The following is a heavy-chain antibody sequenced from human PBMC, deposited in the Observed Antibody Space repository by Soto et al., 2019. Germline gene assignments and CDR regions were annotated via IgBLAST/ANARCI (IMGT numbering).Heavy chain of an antibody. J-gene: IGHJ6*02. CDR1: GFTFDDFA. CDR3: VKDPDNKYGMDV. Sequence: GGSLRLSCEASGFTFDDFAMHWVRQAPGKGLEWVSLVSWDGDFTYYADSVKGRFTISRDNDKSTVSLQMNRLGHEDTALYYCVKDPDNKYGMDVWGQGTTVTVSS. V-gene: IGHV3-43*01. D-gene: IGHD2-8*01. CDR2: VSWDGDFT.